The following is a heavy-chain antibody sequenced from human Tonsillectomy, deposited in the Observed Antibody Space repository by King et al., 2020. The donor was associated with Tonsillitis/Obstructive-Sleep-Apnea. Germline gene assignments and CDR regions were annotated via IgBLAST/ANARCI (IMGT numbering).Heavy chain of an antibody. CDR1: GFTFSSYS. CDR2: ISSSSSTI. Sequence: VQLVESGGGLVQPGGSLRLSCAASGFTFSSYSMNWVRQAPGKGLEWVSYISSSSSTIYYADSVKGRFTISRDNAKNSLYLQMNSLRDEDTAVYYCARDPIAVALPTFDYWGQGTLVTVSS. CDR3: ARDPIAVALPTFDY. J-gene: IGHJ4*02. V-gene: IGHV3-48*02. D-gene: IGHD6-19*01.